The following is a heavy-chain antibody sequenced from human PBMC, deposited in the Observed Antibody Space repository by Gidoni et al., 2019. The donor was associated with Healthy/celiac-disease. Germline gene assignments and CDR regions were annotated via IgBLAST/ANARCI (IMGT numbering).Heavy chain of an antibody. D-gene: IGHD6-13*01. CDR3: ARDTVQYSSSWYPNTFDY. Sequence: QVQLVQSGAEVKKPGASVKVSCKASGYPFTGSYMHWVRQAPGQGLEWMGWINPNSGGTNYAQKFQGRVTMTRDTSISTAYMELSRLRSDDTAVYYCARDTVQYSSSWYPNTFDYWGQGTLVTVSS. V-gene: IGHV1-2*02. CDR2: INPNSGGT. CDR1: GYPFTGSY. J-gene: IGHJ4*02.